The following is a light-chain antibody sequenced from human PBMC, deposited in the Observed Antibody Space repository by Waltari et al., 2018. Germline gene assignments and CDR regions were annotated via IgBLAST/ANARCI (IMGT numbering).Light chain of an antibody. V-gene: IGLV2-23*02. CDR1: SSDVGSYNF. CDR2: EVT. Sequence: QSALTQPASVSGSPGQAITISCTGTSSDVGSYNFVPWYQQYPGKAPKLMIYEVTKRPSGVSNRFSGSKSGNTASLTISGLQAEDEADYYCCSYAGSSTFVVFGGGTKLTVL. J-gene: IGLJ3*02. CDR3: CSYAGSSTFVV.